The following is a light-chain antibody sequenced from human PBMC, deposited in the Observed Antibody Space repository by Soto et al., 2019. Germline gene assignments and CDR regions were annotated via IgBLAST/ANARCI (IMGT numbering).Light chain of an antibody. J-gene: IGKJ4*01. CDR3: QQYNNWPRT. CDR2: AAS. V-gene: IGKV3-15*01. CDR1: QSVSVN. Sequence: IVLTQSPGTLSLSPWERATLSCRASQSVSVNSLAWYQQKGGQAPRLLIYAASTRATGIPARFSGSGSGTEFTLTISSLQSEDFAVYYCQQYNNWPRTFGGGTKVDIK.